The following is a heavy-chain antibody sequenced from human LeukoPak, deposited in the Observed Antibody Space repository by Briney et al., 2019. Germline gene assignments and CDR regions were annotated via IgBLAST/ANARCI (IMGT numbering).Heavy chain of an antibody. D-gene: IGHD3-9*01. CDR1: GGSISSGGYS. CDR2: IYHSGST. J-gene: IGHJ4*02. CDR3: ARVPHYDILTGTRGYYFDY. Sequence: ASETLSLTCAVSGGSISSGGYSWSWIRQPPGKGLEWIGYIYHSGSTYYNPSLKSRVTISVDRSKNQFSLKLSSVTAADTAVYYCARVPHYDILTGTRGYYFDYWGQGTLVTVSS. V-gene: IGHV4-30-2*01.